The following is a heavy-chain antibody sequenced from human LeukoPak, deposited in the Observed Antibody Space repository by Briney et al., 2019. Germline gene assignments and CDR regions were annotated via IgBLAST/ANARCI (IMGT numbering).Heavy chain of an antibody. D-gene: IGHD4-17*01. J-gene: IGHJ5*02. CDR1: GLTGGHNY. V-gene: IGHV3-53*01. CDR2: IHTSGDT. Sequence: GGSLRLSCAASGLTGGHNYVSWVRQAPGKGLEWVSAIHTSGDTCYADSVKGRFTISRDTSKNTLYLQINSLRVEDTAVYYCIVFGDSNHWGQGTLVTVSS. CDR3: IVFGDSNH.